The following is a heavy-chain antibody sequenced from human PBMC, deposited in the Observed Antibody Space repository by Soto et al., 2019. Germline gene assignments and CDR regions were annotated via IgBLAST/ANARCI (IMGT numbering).Heavy chain of an antibody. CDR2: IYPGDSDT. V-gene: IGHV5-51*01. CDR3: ARPGIAXGSDYDSSGYYPYYFDY. Sequence: PGESLKISCKGSGYSFTSYWIGWVRQMPGKGLEWMGIIYPGDSDTRYSPSFQGQVTISADKSISTAYLQWSSLKASDTAMYYCARPGIAXGSDYDSSGYYPYYFDYWGQGTLVTVSS. D-gene: IGHD3-22*01. CDR1: GYSFTSYW. J-gene: IGHJ4*02.